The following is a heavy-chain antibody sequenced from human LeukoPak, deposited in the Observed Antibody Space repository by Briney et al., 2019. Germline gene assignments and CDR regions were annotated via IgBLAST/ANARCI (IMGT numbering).Heavy chain of an antibody. CDR2: ISSSSSTI. Sequence: QSGGSLRLPGAASGFTFSSYSMNWVRQAPGKGLEWVSYISSSSSTIYYADSVKGRFTISRDNAKNSLYLQMNSLRAEDTAVYYCARGRLGSDAFDIWGQGTMVTVSS. D-gene: IGHD7-27*01. CDR3: ARGRLGSDAFDI. J-gene: IGHJ3*02. V-gene: IGHV3-48*04. CDR1: GFTFSSYS.